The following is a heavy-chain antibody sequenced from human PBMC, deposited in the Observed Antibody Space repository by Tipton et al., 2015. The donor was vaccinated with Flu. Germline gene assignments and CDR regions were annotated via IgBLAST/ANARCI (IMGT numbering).Heavy chain of an antibody. J-gene: IGHJ5*01. D-gene: IGHD4-11*01. CDR2: AHHTGST. CDR3: ARRDYSNYVSVPKNWFDS. CDR1: GGSISSVSHY. Sequence: TLSLTCTVSGGSISSVSHYWSWIRQPAGKGLEWIGNAHHTGSTYYNPSLKSRVTILVDRSKNQFSLKLTSVTAADTAVYYCARRDYSNYVSVPKNWFDSWGQGILVTVSS. V-gene: IGHV4-61*09.